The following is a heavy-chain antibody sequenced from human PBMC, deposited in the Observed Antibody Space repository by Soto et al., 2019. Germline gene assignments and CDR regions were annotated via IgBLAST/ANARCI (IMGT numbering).Heavy chain of an antibody. CDR2: INHSGST. CDR1: VGSFSGYY. D-gene: IGHD3-10*01. Sequence: SETLSLTCAFYVGSFSGYYWSCIRHPPGKWLEWIGEINHSGSTNYNPSLKSRVTISVDTSKNPFSLKLSSVTAAATAVYYCAGRHYYGSGSYNTGFWFEPLGQRTLCIVSS. CDR3: AGRHYYGSGSYNTGFWFEP. V-gene: IGHV4-34*01. J-gene: IGHJ5*02.